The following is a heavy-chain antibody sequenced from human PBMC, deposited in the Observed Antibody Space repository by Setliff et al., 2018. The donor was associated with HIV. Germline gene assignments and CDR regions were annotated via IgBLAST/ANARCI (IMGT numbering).Heavy chain of an antibody. D-gene: IGHD2-8*01. J-gene: IGHJ3*02. CDR2: IYYSGST. CDR1: GDSISSSSYY. V-gene: IGHV4-39*01. CDR3: ARGPSRLMVYGVPRGAFDI. Sequence: PSETLSLTCSVSGDSISSSSYYWGWIRQPPGKGLEWIGSIYYSGSTYYNPSLKSRVTISVDTSKNQFSLKLSSVTATDTAVYYCARGPSRLMVYGVPRGAFDIWGQGTKVTVSS.